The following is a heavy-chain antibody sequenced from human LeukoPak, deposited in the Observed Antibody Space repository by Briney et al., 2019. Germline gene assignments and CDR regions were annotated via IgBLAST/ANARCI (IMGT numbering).Heavy chain of an antibody. CDR2: ISGSGGST. D-gene: IGHD6-13*01. Sequence: PGGSLRLSCAASGFTFSSYAMSWVRQAPGKGLEWVSAISGSGGSTYYADSVKGRFTISRDNSKNTLYLQMNSLRAEDTAVYYCAKDGGSSWYTGDYFDYWGQGTLVTVSS. V-gene: IGHV3-23*01. J-gene: IGHJ4*02. CDR1: GFTFSSYA. CDR3: AKDGGSSWYTGDYFDY.